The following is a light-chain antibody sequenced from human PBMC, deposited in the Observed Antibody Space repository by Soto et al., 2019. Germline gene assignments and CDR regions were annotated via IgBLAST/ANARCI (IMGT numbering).Light chain of an antibody. V-gene: IGLV2-8*01. CDR1: SSDVGDYNY. J-gene: IGLJ3*02. Sequence: QSVLTQPPSASGSPVQSVTISCTGTSSDVGDYNYVSWYQQHPGKAPKLMIYEVSKRPSGVPDRFSGSKSGNTASLTVSGLQAEDEADYYCSSYAGSNNWVFGGGTKVTVL. CDR2: EVS. CDR3: SSYAGSNNWV.